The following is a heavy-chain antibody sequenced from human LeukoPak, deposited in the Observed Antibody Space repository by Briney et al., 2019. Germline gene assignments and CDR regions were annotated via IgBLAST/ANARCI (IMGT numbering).Heavy chain of an antibody. V-gene: IGHV3-33*01. CDR1: GFTFSSYG. D-gene: IGHD5-24*01. CDR3: ARARWLQNRKAGWYFDL. J-gene: IGHJ2*01. Sequence: GGSLRLSCAASGFTFSSYGMHWVRQAPGKGLEWVAFIWYDGSNKYYADSVKGRFTISRDNSKNTLYLQMNSLRAEDTAVYYCARARWLQNRKAGWYFDLWGRGTLVTVSS. CDR2: IWYDGSNK.